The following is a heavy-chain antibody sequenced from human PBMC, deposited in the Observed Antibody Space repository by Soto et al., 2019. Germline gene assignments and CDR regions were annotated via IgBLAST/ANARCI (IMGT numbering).Heavy chain of an antibody. CDR1: VYNFSTRG. D-gene: IGHD1-1*01. V-gene: IGHV1-18*01. J-gene: IGHJ5*02. CDR3: ARDWKGAEGFDP. Sequence: ASVRSSYRPSVYNFSTRGFPWERQAPGQGLEWMGWIGADNGDTNYAQNFQGRVTMTTDTSTTTSYMELRSLTSDDTAVYFCARDWKGAEGFDPWGQGTLVTVSS. CDR2: IGADNGDT.